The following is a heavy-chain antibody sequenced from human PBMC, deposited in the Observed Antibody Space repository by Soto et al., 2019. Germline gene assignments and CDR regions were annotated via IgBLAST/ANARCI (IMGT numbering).Heavy chain of an antibody. Sequence: SETLSLTCTVSGGSISSYYWSWIRQPPGKGLEWIGYIYYSGSTNYNPSLKSRVTISVDTSKNQFSLKLSSVTAADTAVYYCARVRFLEWKSRNWFDPWGQGTLVTVSS. CDR3: ARVRFLEWKSRNWFDP. J-gene: IGHJ5*02. CDR1: GGSISSYY. D-gene: IGHD3-3*01. CDR2: IYYSGST. V-gene: IGHV4-59*12.